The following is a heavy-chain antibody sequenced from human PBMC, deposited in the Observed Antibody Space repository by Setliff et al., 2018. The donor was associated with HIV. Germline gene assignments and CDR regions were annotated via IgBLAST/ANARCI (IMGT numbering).Heavy chain of an antibody. V-gene: IGHV4-39*07. Sequence: PSETLSLTCTVSGDSISSSSYYWGWIRQPPGKGLEWIGNIYSGGTTYYNSSLRSRVTMSVDTSKNQFSLKLNSVTAADTAVYSCARHAVPHYYDSSGPSWGPGTLVTVSS. D-gene: IGHD3-22*01. J-gene: IGHJ5*02. CDR2: IYSGGTT. CDR3: ARHAVPHYYDSSGPS. CDR1: GDSISSSSYY.